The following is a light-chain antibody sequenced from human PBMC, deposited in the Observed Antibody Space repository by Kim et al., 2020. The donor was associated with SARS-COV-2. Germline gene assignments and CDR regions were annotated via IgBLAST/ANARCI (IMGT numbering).Light chain of an antibody. Sequence: ASVGDRVTITCGARQSIVIWLAWYQQKTGESPTTLIYKASSLETGVPQRFSGSGSGTDFALTINSLQPEDFAIYYCQQYSSESPTFGQGTKVEIK. CDR1: QSIVIW. J-gene: IGKJ1*01. V-gene: IGKV1-5*03. CDR2: KAS. CDR3: QQYSSESPT.